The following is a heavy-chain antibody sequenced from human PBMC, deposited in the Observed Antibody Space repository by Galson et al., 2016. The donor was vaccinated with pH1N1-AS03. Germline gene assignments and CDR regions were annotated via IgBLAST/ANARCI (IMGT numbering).Heavy chain of an antibody. D-gene: IGHD6-19*01. CDR2: IYWDADK. CDR3: AHGGSGGYLDY. V-gene: IGHV2-5*08. Sequence: PALVKPTQTLTLTCTFSGFSLTTNEMRVGWIRQPPRKALEWLALIYWDADKRYNSALKSRPTITKETPKNQVGLIMTNMDSVDTDTYYCAHGGSGGYLDYWGQGTLVTVAS. J-gene: IGHJ4*02. CDR1: GFSLTTNEMR.